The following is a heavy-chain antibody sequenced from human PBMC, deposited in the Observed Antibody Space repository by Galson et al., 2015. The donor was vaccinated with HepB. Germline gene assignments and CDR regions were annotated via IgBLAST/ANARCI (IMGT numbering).Heavy chain of an antibody. V-gene: IGHV3-74*01. Sequence: SLRLSCAASGFTFSSYWMHWVRQAPGKGLVWVSRINSDGSSTSYADSVKGRFTISRDNAKNTLYLQMNSLRAEDTAVYYCARAAYGDYGPYYFDYWGQGTLVTVSS. D-gene: IGHD4-17*01. CDR1: GFTFSSYW. CDR3: ARAAYGDYGPYYFDY. CDR2: INSDGSST. J-gene: IGHJ4*02.